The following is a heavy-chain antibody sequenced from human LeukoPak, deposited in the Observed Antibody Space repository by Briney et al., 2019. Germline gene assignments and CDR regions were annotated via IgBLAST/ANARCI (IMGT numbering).Heavy chain of an antibody. D-gene: IGHD3-16*01. CDR2: IYSGGST. CDR1: GFTVSSNY. V-gene: IGHV3-53*01. J-gene: IGHJ4*02. CDR3: ARVRDGGPGDY. Sequence: AGGSLRLSCAASGFTVSSNYISWVRQAPGKGLEWVSIIYSGGSTYYADSVKGRFTFSRDNSKNTLYLQMNSRRVEDTAVYYCARVRDGGPGDYWGQGTLVTVSS.